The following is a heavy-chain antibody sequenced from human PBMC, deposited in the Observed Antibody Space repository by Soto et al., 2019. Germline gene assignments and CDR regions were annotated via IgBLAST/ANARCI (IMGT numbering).Heavy chain of an antibody. CDR1: GFTFSSYA. CDR3: AKGEVVYTGGFDP. CDR2: ISGSGGST. J-gene: IGHJ5*02. D-gene: IGHD2-8*02. Sequence: EVQLLEAGGGLVQPGGSLRLSCAASGFTFSSYAMSWVRQAPGKGLEWVSAISGSGGSTYYADSVKGRFTISRDNAKTTLYLQMNSLRAEDTAVYYCAKGEVVYTGGFDPWGQGTLVTVSS. V-gene: IGHV3-23*01.